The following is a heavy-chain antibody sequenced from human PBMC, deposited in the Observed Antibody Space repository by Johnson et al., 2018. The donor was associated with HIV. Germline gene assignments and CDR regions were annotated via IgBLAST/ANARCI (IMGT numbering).Heavy chain of an antibody. Sequence: VQLVESGGGVVQPGRSLRLSCAASGFTFSSYGMHWVRQAPGKGLEWVAVISYDGSNKYYSDSVKGRFTISRDNSKNTLYLQMISRRAEDTAVYYCAKDQSTVVVPNAFDIWGQGTMVTVS. D-gene: IGHD3-22*01. CDR2: ISYDGSNK. J-gene: IGHJ3*02. V-gene: IGHV3-30*18. CDR3: AKDQSTVVVPNAFDI. CDR1: GFTFSSYG.